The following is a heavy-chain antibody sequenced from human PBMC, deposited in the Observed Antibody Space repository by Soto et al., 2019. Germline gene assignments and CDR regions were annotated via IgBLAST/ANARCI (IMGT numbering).Heavy chain of an antibody. CDR2: ISYDGSNK. D-gene: IGHD2-15*01. J-gene: IGHJ5*02. Sequence: GGSLRLSCAASGFTFSSYAMHWVRQAPGKGLEWVAVISYDGSNKYYADSVKGRFTISRDNSKNTLYLQMNSLRAEDTAVYYCARAGGYCSGGSCVIGWFDPWGQGTLVTVSS. CDR1: GFTFSSYA. CDR3: ARAGGYCSGGSCVIGWFDP. V-gene: IGHV3-30-3*01.